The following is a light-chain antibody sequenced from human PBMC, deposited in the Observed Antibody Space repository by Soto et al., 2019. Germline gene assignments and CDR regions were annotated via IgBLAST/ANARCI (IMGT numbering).Light chain of an antibody. J-gene: IGLJ3*02. CDR2: STS. CDR1: TGAVTSGNN. CDR3: LLYYAGPHIWV. Sequence: QAVVTQEPSLTVSAGGTVTLTCASSTGAVTSGNNPNWFQQKPGQAPRALIYSTSNKQSWTPARFSGSLLGGKAALTLSGVQSEDEAHYYCLLYYAGPHIWVFGGGTKLTVL. V-gene: IGLV7-43*01.